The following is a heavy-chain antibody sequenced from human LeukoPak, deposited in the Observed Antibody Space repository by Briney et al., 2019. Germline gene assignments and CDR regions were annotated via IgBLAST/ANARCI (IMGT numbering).Heavy chain of an antibody. CDR3: AKGGKWDVTPFDY. CDR1: GFTFTSYS. Sequence: PGGSLRLSCAASGFTFTSYSMNWVRQAPGKGLEWVSTTSGSGGSTYYADSVKGRFTISRDNSKNTLYLQVNSLRAEDTAVYYCAKGGKWDVTPFDYWGQGTLVTVSS. J-gene: IGHJ4*02. CDR2: TSGSGGST. V-gene: IGHV3-23*01. D-gene: IGHD1-26*01.